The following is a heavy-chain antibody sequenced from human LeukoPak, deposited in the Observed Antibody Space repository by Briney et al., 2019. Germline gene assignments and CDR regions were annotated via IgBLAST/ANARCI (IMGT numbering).Heavy chain of an antibody. Sequence: GGSLRLSCAASGFTFSRYTMNWVRQAPGKGLEWVSSISSTSSYIHYADSVKGRFTISRDNAENSLFLQMNSLRAEDTAVYYCARDPFSSGSYWGQGTLVTVSS. V-gene: IGHV3-21*01. CDR2: ISSTSSYI. D-gene: IGHD3-10*01. J-gene: IGHJ4*02. CDR1: GFTFSRYT. CDR3: ARDPFSSGSY.